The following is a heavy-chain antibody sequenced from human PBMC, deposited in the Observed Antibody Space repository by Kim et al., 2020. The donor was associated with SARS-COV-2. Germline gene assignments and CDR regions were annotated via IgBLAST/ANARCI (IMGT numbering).Heavy chain of an antibody. CDR2: TSCTGGT. CDR3: TSEYFDSTTSYSGWLGS. D-gene: IGHD3-22*01. V-gene: IGHV4-31*01. J-gene: IGHJ5*01. Sequence: SETLSLTCTVAGGPISSGDNYLTCILQGQRRCLEWMGPTSCTGGTTYKRSLQSQVTISVDTSKNQISLNLRSVTVADTAVDFCTSEYFDSTTSYSGWLGSWGQGTLVTVSS. CDR1: GGPISSGDNY.